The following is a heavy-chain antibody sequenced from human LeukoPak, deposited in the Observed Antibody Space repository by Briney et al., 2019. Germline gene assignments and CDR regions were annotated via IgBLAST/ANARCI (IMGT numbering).Heavy chain of an antibody. J-gene: IGHJ4*02. CDR1: GGSISSGGYS. Sequence: PSETLSLTCAVSGGSISSGGYSWGWVRQPPGKGLEWIGYIYHSGSTYYNPSLKSRVTISVDRSKNQFSLKLSSVTAADTAVYYCVRARAAAVDYWGQGTLVTVSS. CDR2: IYHSGST. CDR3: VRARAAAVDY. V-gene: IGHV4-30-2*01. D-gene: IGHD6-25*01.